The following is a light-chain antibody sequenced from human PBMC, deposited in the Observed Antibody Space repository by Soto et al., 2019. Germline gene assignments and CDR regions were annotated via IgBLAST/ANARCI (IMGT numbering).Light chain of an antibody. CDR1: SSDVGGYKY. V-gene: IGLV2-14*01. CDR2: EVS. CDR3: SSYTSSSTRV. Sequence: QSVLTQPASVSGSPGQSITISCTGTSSDVGGYKYVSWYQQHPGKAPKLMIYEVSNRPSGVSNRFSGSKSGNTAPLTISGLQAEDEADYYCSSYTSSSTRVFGTGTKLTVL. J-gene: IGLJ1*01.